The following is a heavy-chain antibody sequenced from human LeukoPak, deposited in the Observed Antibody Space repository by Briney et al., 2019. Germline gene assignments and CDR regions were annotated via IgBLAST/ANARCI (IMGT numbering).Heavy chain of an antibody. CDR3: AKADSVIPAAIGKDY. D-gene: IGHD2-2*01. V-gene: IGHV3-23*01. CDR2: ISGSGGST. CDR1: GFTFSSYA. Sequence: GGSLRLSCAASGFTFSSYAMSWVRQAPGKELEWVSAISGSGGSTYYADSVKGRFTISRDNSKNTLYLQMNSLRAEDTAVYYCAKADSVIPAAIGKDYWGQGTLVTVSS. J-gene: IGHJ4*02.